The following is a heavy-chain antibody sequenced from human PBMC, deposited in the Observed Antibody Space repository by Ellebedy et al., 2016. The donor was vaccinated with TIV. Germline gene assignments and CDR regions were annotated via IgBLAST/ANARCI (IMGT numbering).Heavy chain of an antibody. J-gene: IGHJ4*02. D-gene: IGHD3-22*01. CDR3: ARGDNYYYDSSGYYYNY. CDR1: GYTFTSYF. V-gene: IGHV1-46*01. CDR2: INPASGNS. Sequence: ASVKVSCKASGYTFTSYFLYWVRQAPGQGLEWMGMINPASGNSNYAQKFQGRVAMTRDTSTNTVYVELSSLRSEDTAVYYCARGDNYYYDSSGYYYNYWGQGTLVTVSS.